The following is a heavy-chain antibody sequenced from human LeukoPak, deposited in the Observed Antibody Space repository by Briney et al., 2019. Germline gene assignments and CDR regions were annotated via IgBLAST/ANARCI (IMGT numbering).Heavy chain of an antibody. Sequence: SETLSLTYTVSGGSVSSGSYYWSWIRQPPGKGLEWIGYIYYSGSTNYNPSLKSRVTISVDTSKNQFSLKLSSVTAADTAVYYYARVGRQASDNNWFDPWGQGTLVTVSS. V-gene: IGHV4-61*01. CDR1: GGSVSSGSYY. J-gene: IGHJ5*02. CDR2: IYYSGST. D-gene: IGHD6-25*01. CDR3: ARVGRQASDNNWFDP.